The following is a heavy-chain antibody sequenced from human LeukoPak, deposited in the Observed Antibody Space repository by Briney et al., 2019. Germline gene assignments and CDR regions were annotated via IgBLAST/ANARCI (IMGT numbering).Heavy chain of an antibody. Sequence: GGSLRLSCAASGFTFSSYWMSWVRQAPGKGLEWVANIKQDGSEKYYVDSVKGRFTISRDNAKNSLYLQMNSLGAEDTAVYYCAREIVGADLGYFDYWGQGTLVTVSS. CDR2: IKQDGSEK. J-gene: IGHJ4*02. V-gene: IGHV3-7*01. CDR1: GFTFSSYW. CDR3: AREIVGADLGYFDY. D-gene: IGHD1-26*01.